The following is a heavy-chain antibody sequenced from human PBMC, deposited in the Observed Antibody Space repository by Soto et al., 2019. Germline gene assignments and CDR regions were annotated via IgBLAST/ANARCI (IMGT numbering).Heavy chain of an antibody. D-gene: IGHD6-25*01. CDR1: GFTFSLYW. V-gene: IGHV3-74*01. Sequence: PGGSLRLSCAASGFTFSLYWMHWVRQAPGKGLVWVSRINSDGSSTSYADSVKGRFTISRDNAKNTLYLQMNSLRAEDTAVYYCARSTYRSALPGYWGQGTLVTVS. CDR2: INSDGSST. CDR3: ARSTYRSALPGY. J-gene: IGHJ4*02.